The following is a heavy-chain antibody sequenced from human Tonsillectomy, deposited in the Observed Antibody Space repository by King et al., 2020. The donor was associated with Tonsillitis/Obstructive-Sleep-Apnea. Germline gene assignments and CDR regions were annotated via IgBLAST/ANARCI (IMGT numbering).Heavy chain of an antibody. CDR3: ARQGGKTGTRGYFDL. V-gene: IGHV5-51*01. Sequence: QLVESGAEVKKPGESLKISCKGSGYSFTKYWIGWVRQLPGKAREWMGIIYPGDYDTRYTPSFHGQVNISADKSSSTAYLQWSSLKAADTAMYYGARQGGKTGTRGYFDLWGRGTLVKVSS. D-gene: IGHD1-7*01. CDR1: GYSFTKYW. J-gene: IGHJ2*01. CDR2: IYPGDYDT.